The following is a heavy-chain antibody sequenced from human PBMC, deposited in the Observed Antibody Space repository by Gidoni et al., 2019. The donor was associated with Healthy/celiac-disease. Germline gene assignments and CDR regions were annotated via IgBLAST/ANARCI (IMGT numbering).Heavy chain of an antibody. D-gene: IGHD3-16*01. CDR3: ARHEGGDGGNWFDP. CDR2: IYYSGST. CDR1: GGSISSSSYY. J-gene: IGHJ5*02. V-gene: IGHV4-39*01. Sequence: QLPLQESGPGLVKPSETLSLTCTVSGGSISSSSYYWGWIRQPPGQGLDWIGSIYYSGSTYYNPSLKSRVTISVDTSKNQFSLKLSSVTAADTAVYYCARHEGGDGGNWFDPWGQGTLVTVSS.